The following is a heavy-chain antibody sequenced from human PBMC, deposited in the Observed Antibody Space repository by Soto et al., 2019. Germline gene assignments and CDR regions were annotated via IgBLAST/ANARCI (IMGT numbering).Heavy chain of an antibody. D-gene: IGHD1-26*01. CDR1: GXTFNNYS. Sequence: PXGSLRLACAASGXTFNNYSMHWVRQAPGKGLEWVAAIAYDGSNKYYADSVKGRFTISRDTSRNTLFLQVNRLRFEDTTMYYCARSTSGSHFDYWGQGTLHPVSS. CDR3: ARSTSGSHFDY. CDR2: IAYDGSNK. V-gene: IGHV3-30-3*01. J-gene: IGHJ4*02.